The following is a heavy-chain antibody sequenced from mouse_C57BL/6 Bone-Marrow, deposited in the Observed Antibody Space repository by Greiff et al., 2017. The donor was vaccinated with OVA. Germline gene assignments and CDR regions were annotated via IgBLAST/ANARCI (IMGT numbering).Heavy chain of an antibody. CDR1: GFTFSNYW. J-gene: IGHJ2*01. V-gene: IGHV6-3*01. D-gene: IGHD3-1*01. CDR3: TDRAYFDY. Sequence: EVKLVESGGGLVQPGGSMKLSCVASGFTFSNYWMNWVRQSPEKGLEWVAQIRLKSDNYATHYAESVKGRFTISRDDSKSSVYLQMNNLRAEDTGIYYCTDRAYFDYWGQGTTLTVSS. CDR2: IRLKSDNYAT.